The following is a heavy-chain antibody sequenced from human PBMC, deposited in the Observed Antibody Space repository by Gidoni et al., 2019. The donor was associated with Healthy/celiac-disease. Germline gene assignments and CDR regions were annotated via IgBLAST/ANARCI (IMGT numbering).Heavy chain of an antibody. J-gene: IGHJ4*02. Sequence: EVQLVESGGGLVQPGGSLRLSCAASGFTFSSYEMNWVRQAPGKGLEWVSYISSSGSTIYYADSVKGRFTISRDNAKNSLYLQMNSLRAEDTAVYYCARDPSYYYGSGSRYFDYWGQGTLVTVSS. D-gene: IGHD3-10*01. V-gene: IGHV3-48*03. CDR1: GFTFSSYE. CDR3: ARDPSYYYGSGSRYFDY. CDR2: ISSSGSTI.